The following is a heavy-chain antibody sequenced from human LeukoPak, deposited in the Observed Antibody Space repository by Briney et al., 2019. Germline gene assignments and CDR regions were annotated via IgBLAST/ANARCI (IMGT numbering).Heavy chain of an antibody. D-gene: IGHD3-10*01. Sequence: KPSETLSLTCAVSGGSISSGGYSWSWIRQPPGKGLEWIGYIYYSGSTYYNPSLKSRVTISVDTSKNQFSLKLSSVTAADTAVYYCARAVVRFGAFDIWGQGTMVTVSS. V-gene: IGHV4-30-4*07. CDR3: ARAVVRFGAFDI. CDR1: GGSISSGGYS. J-gene: IGHJ3*02. CDR2: IYYSGST.